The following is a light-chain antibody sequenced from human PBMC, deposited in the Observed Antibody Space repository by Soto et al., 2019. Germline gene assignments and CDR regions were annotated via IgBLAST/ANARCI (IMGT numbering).Light chain of an antibody. CDR2: DSN. CDR1: QGIGST. V-gene: IGKV3D-11*03. CDR3: QQRSSWPIA. Sequence: EIVLTQSPATLSVSPGERVALSCRASQGIGSTLAWYRQQPGQAPGLLIYDSNIRATGVPARFSGTRSGTDFTLTISSLEPEDFAVYYCQQRSSWPIAFGPGTRLEIK. J-gene: IGKJ5*01.